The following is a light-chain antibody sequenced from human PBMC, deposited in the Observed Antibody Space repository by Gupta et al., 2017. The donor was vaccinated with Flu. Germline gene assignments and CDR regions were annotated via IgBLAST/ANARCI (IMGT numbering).Light chain of an antibody. V-gene: IGLV3-21*02. CDR2: DDN. Sequence: SYVLTQPPSVSVAPGQPARITCAGNSIGSKSVHWYQQKPGQAPVLVVYDDNDRPSGIPERFSGSNSGNMATLTISRVEAGDEADYYCQVWDSVSDHYVFGSGTEVTVL. J-gene: IGLJ1*01. CDR3: QVWDSVSDHYV. CDR1: SIGSKS.